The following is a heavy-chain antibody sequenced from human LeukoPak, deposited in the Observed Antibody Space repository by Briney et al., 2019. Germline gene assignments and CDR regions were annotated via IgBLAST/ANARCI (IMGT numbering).Heavy chain of an antibody. D-gene: IGHD6-19*01. V-gene: IGHV4-59*08. J-gene: IGHJ4*02. Sequence: SETLSLTCAVYGGSFSGYYWSWIRQPPGKGLEWIGYIYYSGSTNYNPSLKSRVTISVDTSKNQFSLKLSSVTAADTAVYYCARQGSRSGWPYWGQGTLVTVSS. CDR3: ARQGSRSGWPY. CDR1: GGSFSGYY. CDR2: IYYSGST.